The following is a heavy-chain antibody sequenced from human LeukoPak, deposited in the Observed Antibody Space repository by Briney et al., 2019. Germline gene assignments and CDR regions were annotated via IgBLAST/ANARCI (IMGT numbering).Heavy chain of an antibody. Sequence: GASVKVSCKVSGYTLTELSMHWVRQAPGKGLEWMGGFDPEDGETIYAQKFQGRVTMTEDTSTDTAYMELSSLRSEDTAVYYCATGRLTIIGVVIRLDYWGQGTLVTVSS. CDR3: ATGRLTIIGVVIRLDY. CDR2: FDPEDGET. CDR1: GYTLTELS. V-gene: IGHV1-24*01. D-gene: IGHD3-3*01. J-gene: IGHJ4*02.